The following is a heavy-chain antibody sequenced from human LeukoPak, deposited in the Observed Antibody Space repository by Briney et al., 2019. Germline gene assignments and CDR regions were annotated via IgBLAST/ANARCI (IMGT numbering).Heavy chain of an antibody. V-gene: IGHV3-53*01. CDR2: IYSGGST. D-gene: IGHD4-23*01. Sequence: PGGSLRLSCAASGFTFSNYWMHWVRQAPGKGLEWVSVIYSGGSTYYADSVKGRFTISRDNSKNTLYLQMNSLRVDDTAVYYCAREGGGTDIWGQGTLVTVSS. CDR3: AREGGGTDI. CDR1: GFTFSNYW. J-gene: IGHJ4*02.